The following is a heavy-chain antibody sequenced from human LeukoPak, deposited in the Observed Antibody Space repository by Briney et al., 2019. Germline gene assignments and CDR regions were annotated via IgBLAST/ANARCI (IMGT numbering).Heavy chain of an antibody. CDR3: ARDPALYSSGWYPVGMGYRYFDY. J-gene: IGHJ4*02. D-gene: IGHD6-19*01. V-gene: IGHV7-4-1*02. CDR1: GGTFSSYA. Sequence: ASVKVSCKASGGTFSSYAISWVRQAPGQGLEWMGWINTNTGNPTYAQGFTGRFVFSLDTSVSTAYLQISSLKAEDTAVYYCARDPALYSSGWYPVGMGYRYFDYWGQGTLVTVSS. CDR2: INTNTGNP.